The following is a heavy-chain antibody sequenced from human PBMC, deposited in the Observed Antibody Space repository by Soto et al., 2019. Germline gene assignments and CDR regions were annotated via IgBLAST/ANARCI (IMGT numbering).Heavy chain of an antibody. CDR2: IYYSGST. CDR3: ARIWSGYFRYFDY. CDR1: GGSISSGGYY. D-gene: IGHD3-3*01. V-gene: IGHV4-31*03. J-gene: IGHJ4*02. Sequence: SETLSLTCTVSGGSISSGGYYWSWIRQHPGKGLEWVGYIYYSGSTYYNPSLKSRVTISVDTSKNQFSLKLSSVTAADTAVYYCARIWSGYFRYFDYWGQGTLVTVSS.